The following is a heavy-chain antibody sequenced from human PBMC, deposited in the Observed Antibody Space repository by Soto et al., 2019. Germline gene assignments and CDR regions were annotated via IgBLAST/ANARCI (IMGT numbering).Heavy chain of an antibody. CDR1: GFTVSNNY. CDR2: IYSDGGT. V-gene: IGHV3-66*01. Sequence: EVHLVQSGGGLVQPGGSLRLSCAASGFTVSNNYLSWVRQAPGKGLQWVPLIYSDGGTDYAESVKGRFTISRDNSKNTLYLQMNSLKAEDTAIYYCATRMTTAPYWGQGTLVTVSS. J-gene: IGHJ4*02. CDR3: ATRMTTAPY. D-gene: IGHD4-17*01.